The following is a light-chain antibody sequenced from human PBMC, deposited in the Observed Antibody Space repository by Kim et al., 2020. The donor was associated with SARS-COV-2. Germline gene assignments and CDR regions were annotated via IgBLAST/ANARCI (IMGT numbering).Light chain of an antibody. CDR1: SSDVGGYND. Sequence: QSALTQPPSASVSPGQSVTISCTGTSSDVGGYNDVSWYQQHPGKAPKLMIYEVSKRPSGVPDRFSGSKSGNTASLTVSGLQAEDEADYYCSSYAGSNNPVVFGGGTQLTVL. J-gene: IGLJ2*01. CDR3: SSYAGSNNPVV. V-gene: IGLV2-8*01. CDR2: EVS.